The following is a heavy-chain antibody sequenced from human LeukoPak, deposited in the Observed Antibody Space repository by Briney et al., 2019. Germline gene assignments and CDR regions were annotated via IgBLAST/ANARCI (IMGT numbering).Heavy chain of an antibody. J-gene: IGHJ4*02. CDR2: INPSGGST. Sequence: ASVKVSCKASGYTFTSYYMHWVRQAPGQGLEWMGIINPSGGSTSYAQKFQGRATMTRDTSTSTVYMELSSLRSEDTAVYYCARGTSLQSYYDSSGYYPPHDYWGQGTLVTVSS. V-gene: IGHV1-46*01. CDR1: GYTFTSYY. D-gene: IGHD3-22*01. CDR3: ARGTSLQSYYDSSGYYPPHDY.